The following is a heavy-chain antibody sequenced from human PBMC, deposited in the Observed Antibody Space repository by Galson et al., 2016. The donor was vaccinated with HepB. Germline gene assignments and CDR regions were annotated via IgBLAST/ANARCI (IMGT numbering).Heavy chain of an antibody. Sequence: SLRLSCAASEFTFTNAWMIWVRQAPGKGLEWIGRIKSKTQGGTTDYAEALKGRFTISRDNAQNSLYLQMNSLRADDTAVYYCARGHYGSGTYYNVYFDSWGQGTLVTVSS. CDR1: EFTFTNAW. D-gene: IGHD3-10*01. J-gene: IGHJ4*02. CDR3: ARGHYGSGTYYNVYFDS. V-gene: IGHV3-15*01. CDR2: IKSKTQGGTT.